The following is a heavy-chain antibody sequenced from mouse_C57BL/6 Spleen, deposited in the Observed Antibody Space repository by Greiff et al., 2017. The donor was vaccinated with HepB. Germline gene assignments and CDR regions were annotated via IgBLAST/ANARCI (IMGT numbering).Heavy chain of an antibody. Sequence: QVQLQQPGAELVKPGASVKMSCKASGYTFTSYWITWVKQRPGQGLEWIGDIYPGSGSTNYNEKFKSKATLTVDTSSSTAYIQLSSLTSEDSAVYCCARSATVVDYWYFDVWGTGTTVTVSS. CDR3: ARSATVVDYWYFDV. J-gene: IGHJ1*03. D-gene: IGHD1-1*01. CDR2: IYPGSGST. CDR1: GYTFTSYW. V-gene: IGHV1-55*01.